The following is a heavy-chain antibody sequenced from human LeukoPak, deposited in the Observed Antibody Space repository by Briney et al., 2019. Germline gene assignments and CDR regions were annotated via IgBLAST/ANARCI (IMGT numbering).Heavy chain of an antibody. CDR2: ITGGSTYA. CDR1: GFTFSAYY. J-gene: IGHJ4*02. CDR3: ARIFGFEEFLDY. V-gene: IGHV3-11*03. Sequence: GGSLRLSCAASGFTFSAYYMTWIRQVPGKGLEWVSYITGGSTYAKYADSVKGRFTISRDNAENSLYLQMNSLRAEDTAVYYCARIFGFEEFLDYWGQGALVTVSS. D-gene: IGHD3-10*01.